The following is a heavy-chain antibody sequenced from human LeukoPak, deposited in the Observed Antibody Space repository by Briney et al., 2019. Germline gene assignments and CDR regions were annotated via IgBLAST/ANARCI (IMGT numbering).Heavy chain of an antibody. Sequence: ASVKVSCKASGYTFTGYYMHWVRQAPGQGLEWMGWINTNTGNPTYAQGFTGRFVFSLDTSVSTAYLQISSLKAEDTAVYYCARGLYDFWSGYYTGGRDFDYWGQGTLVTVSS. CDR2: INTNTGNP. V-gene: IGHV7-4-1*02. D-gene: IGHD3-3*01. J-gene: IGHJ4*02. CDR1: GYTFTGYY. CDR3: ARGLYDFWSGYYTGGRDFDY.